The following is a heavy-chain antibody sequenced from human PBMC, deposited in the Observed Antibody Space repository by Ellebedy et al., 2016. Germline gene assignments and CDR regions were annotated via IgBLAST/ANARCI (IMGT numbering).Heavy chain of an antibody. Sequence: GSLRLSCTVSGGSISSYYWSWIRQPPGKGLEWIGYIHYSGSTNYNPSLKSRVTKSGDTSKNQLSLKLSSVTTADTAVYYCAREWSAFDVWGQGTMVTVSS. V-gene: IGHV4-59*01. CDR2: IHYSGST. J-gene: IGHJ3*01. CDR3: AREWSAFDV. D-gene: IGHD1-26*01. CDR1: GGSISSYY.